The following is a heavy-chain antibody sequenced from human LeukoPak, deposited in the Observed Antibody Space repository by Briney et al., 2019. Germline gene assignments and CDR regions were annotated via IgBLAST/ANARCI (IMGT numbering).Heavy chain of an antibody. CDR2: MNPNSGNT. D-gene: IGHD4-11*01. V-gene: IGHV1-8*01. CDR1: GYTFTNYD. Sequence: GASVKVSCKASGYTFTNYDINWVRQAPGQGLEWMGWMNPNSGNTGYAQKFQGRVTMTRNTSISTAYMELSSLRSEDTAVYYCARGFTVTANRDYWGQGALVTVSS. CDR3: ARGFTVTANRDY. J-gene: IGHJ4*02.